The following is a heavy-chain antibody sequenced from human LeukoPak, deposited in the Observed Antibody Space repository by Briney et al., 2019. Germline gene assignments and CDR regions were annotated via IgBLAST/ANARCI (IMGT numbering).Heavy chain of an antibody. Sequence: GGSLRLSCAASGSTFSNYAMNWVRQAPGKGLEWVSANSGSGGSTYYADSVKGRFTISRDNSKNTLYLQMNSLRAEDTAVYYCAKSPTRIAMAGLDYWGQGTLVTVSS. CDR2: NSGSGGST. D-gene: IGHD6-19*01. J-gene: IGHJ4*02. CDR1: GSTFSNYA. V-gene: IGHV3-23*01. CDR3: AKSPTRIAMAGLDY.